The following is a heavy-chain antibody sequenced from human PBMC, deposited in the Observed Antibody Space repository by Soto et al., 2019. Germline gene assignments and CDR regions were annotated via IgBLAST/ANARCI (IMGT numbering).Heavy chain of an antibody. CDR3: ASLGVGDWANYYYYYGMDV. Sequence: EVQMLESGGGFVQPGGSLRLSCAGTGFTFSVYAMTWVRQAPGKGLEWVSAVTANGGSTYSADSVKGRFTISRDKSKSTLFLQMNSLRAEDTAVYYCASLGVGDWANYYYYYGMDVWAQGTTVTVS. D-gene: IGHD2-21*02. CDR2: VTANGGST. J-gene: IGHJ6*02. V-gene: IGHV3-23*01. CDR1: GFTFSVYA.